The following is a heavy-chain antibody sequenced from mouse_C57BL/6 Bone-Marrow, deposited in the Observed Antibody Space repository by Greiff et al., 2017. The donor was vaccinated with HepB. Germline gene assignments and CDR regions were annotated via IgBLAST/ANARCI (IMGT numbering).Heavy chain of an antibody. CDR3: ARERAYYSNYDY. V-gene: IGHV3-6*01. Sequence: VQLKQSGPGLVKPSQSLSLTCSVTGYSITSGYYWNWIRQFPGNKLEWMGYISYDGSNNYNPSLKNRISITRDTSKNQFFLKLNSVTTEDTATYYCARERAYYSNYDYWGQGTTLTVSS. J-gene: IGHJ2*01. CDR2: ISYDGSN. D-gene: IGHD2-5*01. CDR1: GYSITSGYY.